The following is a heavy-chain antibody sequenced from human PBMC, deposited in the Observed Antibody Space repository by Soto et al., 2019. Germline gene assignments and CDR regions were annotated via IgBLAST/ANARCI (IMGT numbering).Heavy chain of an antibody. J-gene: IGHJ4*01. CDR1: GFNFISFT. D-gene: IGHD6-6*01. V-gene: IGHV3-23*01. Sequence: GGLLRVSCAVFGFNFISFTINWIRQAQGKGPEWVSDISGSGGITHYADSVKGRFTISRDNSKNTLYLQMNSLRAEDTAIYYCAKDPFRITARPFDSWGQGILVTVSS. CDR3: AKDPFRITARPFDS. CDR2: ISGSGGIT.